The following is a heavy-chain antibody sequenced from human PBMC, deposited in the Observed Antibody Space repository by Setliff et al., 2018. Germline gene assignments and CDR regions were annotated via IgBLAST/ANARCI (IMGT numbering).Heavy chain of an antibody. CDR3: ATLSKDLNY. CDR2: IWHDGTNK. Sequence: GGSLRLSCAASALTFSNYGFHWVRQAPGKGLEWVAIIWHDGTNKYYADSVKGRFDISRDSSKNTVYLQMNSLTAEDTAMYYCATLSKDLNYWGQGTLVTVSS. CDR1: ALTFSNYG. D-gene: IGHD3-3*01. V-gene: IGHV3-33*01. J-gene: IGHJ4*02.